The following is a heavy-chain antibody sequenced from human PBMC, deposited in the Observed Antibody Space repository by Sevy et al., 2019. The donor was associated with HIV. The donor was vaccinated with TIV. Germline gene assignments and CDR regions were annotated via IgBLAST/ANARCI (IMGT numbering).Heavy chain of an antibody. CDR3: ASALDY. Sequence: GGSLRLSCAASGFTFSGYEMNWVRQAPGKGLEWVSCISSGGSNIYYSGSVKGRFTISRDNAKNSLYLQMNSLRAEDTAVYYCASALDYWGQGILVTVSS. V-gene: IGHV3-48*03. CDR2: ISSGGSNI. J-gene: IGHJ4*02. CDR1: GFTFSGYE.